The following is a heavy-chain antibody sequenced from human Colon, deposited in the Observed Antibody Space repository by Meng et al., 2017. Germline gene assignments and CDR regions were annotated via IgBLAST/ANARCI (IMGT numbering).Heavy chain of an antibody. D-gene: IGHD1-26*01. CDR1: GASVSSGNHY. CDR3: AGGPWEFDY. Sequence: QVRVQASGPGLLRPSEPLSLTCTVSGASVSSGNHYWSWIRQPPGKGLEYIAYVDYSGSTHYNPSLTSRVTMSVDTSKKQLSLKLSSVTAADTAVYYCAGGPWEFDYWGQGTLVTVSS. J-gene: IGHJ4*02. V-gene: IGHV4-61*01. CDR2: VDYSGST.